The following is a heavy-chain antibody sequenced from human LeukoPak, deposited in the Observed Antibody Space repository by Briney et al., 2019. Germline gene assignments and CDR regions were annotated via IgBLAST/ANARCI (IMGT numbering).Heavy chain of an antibody. J-gene: IGHJ4*02. D-gene: IGHD4-17*01. Sequence: GASVKVSCKASGYTFTSYVISWVRQAPGQGLEWVGWISAYNGNTNYAQKLQGRVTMTTDTSTSTAYMELRSLRSDDTAVYYCARVDGSHGDYRFDYWGQGTLVTVSS. CDR2: ISAYNGNT. CDR1: GYTFTSYV. CDR3: ARVDGSHGDYRFDY. V-gene: IGHV1-18*01.